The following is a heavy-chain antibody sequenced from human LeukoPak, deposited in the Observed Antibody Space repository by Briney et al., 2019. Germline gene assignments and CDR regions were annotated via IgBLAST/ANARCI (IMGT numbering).Heavy chain of an antibody. D-gene: IGHD2-15*01. CDR1: GFTFSIYA. CDR3: TRKTPGRTPFDY. V-gene: IGHV3-23*01. J-gene: IGHJ4*02. CDR2: VGTSADT. Sequence: GGSLRLSCLASGFTFSIYAMDWVRQAPGQGLKWVSAVGTSADTYYADSVRGRFTISRDNSKNTLYLQMDSLRAEDTAIYYCTRKTPGRTPFDYWGQGTLVTVSS.